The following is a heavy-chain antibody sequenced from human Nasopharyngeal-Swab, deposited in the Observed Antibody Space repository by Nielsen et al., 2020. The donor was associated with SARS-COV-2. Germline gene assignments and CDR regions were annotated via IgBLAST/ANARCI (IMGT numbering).Heavy chain of an antibody. CDR1: GFTFSSYW. D-gene: IGHD5-18*01. V-gene: IGHV3-7*03. CDR2: IKEDGSEK. CDR3: ARRIQLLEAWDWFDP. J-gene: IGHJ5*02. Sequence: GESLKISCAASGFTFSSYWMSWVRQAPGKGLEWVANIKEDGSEKYYVDSVKGRFTISRDNAKNSLYLQMNSLRAKDTAVYYCARRIQLLEAWDWFDPWGQGTLVTVPS.